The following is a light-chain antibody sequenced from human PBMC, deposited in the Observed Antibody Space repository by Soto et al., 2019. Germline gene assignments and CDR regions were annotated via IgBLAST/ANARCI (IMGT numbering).Light chain of an antibody. CDR1: ESISNK. CDR2: AAS. Sequence: DIEMTQSPSSVSASVGDRITITCRASESISNKLNWYQQKPGKAPALLISAASRLHSGVPSRFSASGSGTDFTLTISSLQHEDFASYYCQQGYRTPFTFGPGTKVDFK. J-gene: IGKJ3*01. CDR3: QQGYRTPFT. V-gene: IGKV1-39*01.